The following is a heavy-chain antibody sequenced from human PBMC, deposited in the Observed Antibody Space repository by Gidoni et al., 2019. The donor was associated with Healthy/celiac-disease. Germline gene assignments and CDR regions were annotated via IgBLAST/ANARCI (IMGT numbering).Heavy chain of an antibody. CDR2: IYHSGST. CDR3: ARVWRDWNYYFDY. J-gene: IGHJ4*02. D-gene: IGHD1-7*01. CDR1: GCSISSSHW. V-gene: IGHV4-4*02. Sequence: QVQLQESGPGLVKPSGTLSLTCSVSGCSISSSHWWRWVRPPPGKGLEWIGEIYHSGSTNYNPSLKSRVTISVDKSKNQFSLKLSSVTAADTAVYYCARVWRDWNYYFDYWGQGTLVTVSS.